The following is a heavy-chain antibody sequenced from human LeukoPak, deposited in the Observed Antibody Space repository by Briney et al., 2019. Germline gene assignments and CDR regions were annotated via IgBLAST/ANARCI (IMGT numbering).Heavy chain of an antibody. Sequence: PGGSLRLSCAASGFTFSSYAMSWVRQAPGKGLERVSGIGESGDSTYYADSVKDRFTISRDTSKSTLYLQLNSLRAEDTAVYYCAKGIHSTGYYPFDYWGQGTLVTVSS. CDR3: AKGIHSTGYYPFDY. CDR2: IGESGDST. V-gene: IGHV3-23*01. D-gene: IGHD3-22*01. J-gene: IGHJ4*02. CDR1: GFTFSSYA.